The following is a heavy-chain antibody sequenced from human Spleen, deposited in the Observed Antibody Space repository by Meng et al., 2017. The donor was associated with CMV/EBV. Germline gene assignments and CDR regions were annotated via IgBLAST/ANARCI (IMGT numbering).Heavy chain of an antibody. CDR1: GFTFSDYA. Sequence: GGSLRLSCVASGFTFSDYAMSWVRPAPGKGREWVSGVSGSGASTYYASSGRGRFTISRDNSKNTLYLQMNSLRAEDTAVYFCAKGRAIEYSTSSGDYWGQGTLVTVSS. CDR3: AKGRAIEYSTSSGDY. CDR2: VSGSGAST. V-gene: IGHV3-23*01. J-gene: IGHJ4*02. D-gene: IGHD6-6*01.